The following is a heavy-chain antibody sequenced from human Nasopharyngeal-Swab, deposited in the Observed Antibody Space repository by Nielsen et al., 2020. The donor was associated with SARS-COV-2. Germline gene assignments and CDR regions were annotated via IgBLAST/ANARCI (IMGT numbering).Heavy chain of an antibody. CDR2: IYTSGST. V-gene: IGHV4-4*07. CDR3: AMGLDAFDI. CDR1: GGSISSYY. J-gene: IGHJ3*02. Sequence: GSLRLSCTVSGGSISSYYWSWIRQPAGKGLGWIGRIYTSGSTNYNPSLKSRVTMSVDTSKNQFSLKLSSVTAADTAVYYCAMGLDAFDIWGQGTMVTVSS. D-gene: IGHD1-26*01.